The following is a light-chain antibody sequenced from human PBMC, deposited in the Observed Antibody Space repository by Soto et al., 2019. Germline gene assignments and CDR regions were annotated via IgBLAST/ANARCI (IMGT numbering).Light chain of an antibody. V-gene: IGLV1-40*01. Sequence: QSVLTQPPSVSGAPGQRVIISCTGSSSDIGAGFDVNWYQQLPGAAPKLLIYGNNNRPSGVPDRFSGSKSGTSASLAITGLQAEDEADHFCQSYDSSLIIYVFGTGTKVT. CDR1: SSDIGAGFD. J-gene: IGLJ1*01. CDR3: QSYDSSLIIYV. CDR2: GNN.